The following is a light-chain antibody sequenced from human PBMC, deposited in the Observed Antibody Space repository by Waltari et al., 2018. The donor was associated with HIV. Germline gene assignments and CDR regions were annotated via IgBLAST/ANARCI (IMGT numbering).Light chain of an antibody. CDR1: SSDLGVYNS. Sequence: QSALTQPPSASGSPGQSVTISCTGASSDLGVYNSVSWYQQRPGKAPKVIISEVSKRSPGVPNRFSGSTSGNTAYLSVAGLQADDEAEYFCSFYGGSNILVFGGGTKLTVL. CDR2: EVS. CDR3: SFYGGSNILV. J-gene: IGLJ2*01. V-gene: IGLV2-8*01.